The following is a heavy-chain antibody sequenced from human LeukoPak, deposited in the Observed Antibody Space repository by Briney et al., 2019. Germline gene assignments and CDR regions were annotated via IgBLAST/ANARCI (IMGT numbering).Heavy chain of an antibody. D-gene: IGHD3-3*01. J-gene: IGHJ4*02. V-gene: IGHV3-33*01. Sequence: PGGSLRLSCAASGFTFSSYGMHWVRQAPGKGLEWVAVIWYDGSNKCYADSVKGRFTISRDNSKNTLDLQMNSLRAEDTAVYYCARDRSYDFWSGYSTPDYWGQGTLVTVSS. CDR2: IWYDGSNK. CDR1: GFTFSSYG. CDR3: ARDRSYDFWSGYSTPDY.